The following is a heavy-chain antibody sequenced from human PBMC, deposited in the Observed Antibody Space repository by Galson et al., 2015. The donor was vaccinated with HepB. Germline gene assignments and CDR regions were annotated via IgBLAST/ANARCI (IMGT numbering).Heavy chain of an antibody. J-gene: IGHJ3*02. Sequence: SVKVSCKASGYTFTSYAMHWVRQAPGQRLEWMGWINAGNGNTKYSQKFQERVTITRDMSTSTAYMELSSLRSEDTAVYYCAEDGGFGELWPEDAFDIWGQGTMVTVSS. D-gene: IGHD3-10*01. CDR2: INAGNGNT. CDR3: AEDGGFGELWPEDAFDI. V-gene: IGHV1-3*01. CDR1: GYTFTSYA.